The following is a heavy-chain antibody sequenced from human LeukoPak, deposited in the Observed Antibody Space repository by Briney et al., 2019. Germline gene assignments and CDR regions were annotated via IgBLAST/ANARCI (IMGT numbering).Heavy chain of an antibody. D-gene: IGHD3-3*01. CDR3: AKPTRITIFGVAEYYFDY. Sequence: GGSLRLSCAASGFTFSSYGMHWVRRAPGKGLEWVAFIRYDGSNKYYADSVKGRFTISRDNSKNTLYLQMNSLRAEDTAVYYCAKPTRITIFGVAEYYFDYWGQGTLVTVSS. CDR1: GFTFSSYG. V-gene: IGHV3-30*02. CDR2: IRYDGSNK. J-gene: IGHJ4*02.